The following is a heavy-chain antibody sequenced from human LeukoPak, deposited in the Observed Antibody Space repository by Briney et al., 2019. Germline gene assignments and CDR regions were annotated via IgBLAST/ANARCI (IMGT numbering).Heavy chain of an antibody. D-gene: IGHD4-17*01. J-gene: IGHJ4*02. CDR3: ARVDDYGDEKNDY. CDR1: VGTFSSYA. V-gene: IGHV1-69*04. Sequence: ASVTVSCKASVGTFSSYAISWVRQAPGQGLEWMGRIIPILGIANYAQKFQGRVTITADKSTSTAYMELSSLRSEDTAVYYCARVDDYGDEKNDYWGQGTLVTVSS. CDR2: IIPILGIA.